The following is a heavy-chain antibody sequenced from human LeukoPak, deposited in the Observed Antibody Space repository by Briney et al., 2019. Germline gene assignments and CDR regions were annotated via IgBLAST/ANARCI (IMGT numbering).Heavy chain of an antibody. D-gene: IGHD3-22*01. J-gene: IGHJ4*02. V-gene: IGHV3-9*02. CDR1: GFTSDDYA. CDR3: AKSSTYYYDSSGYDY. Sequence: GGSLRLSCAASGFTSDDYAMHWVRQAPGKGLEWVSGISRNSGSIGYADSVKGRFTISRDNAKNSLYLQMNSLRAEDMALYYCAKSSTYYYDSSGYDYWGQGTLVTVSS. CDR2: ISRNSGSI.